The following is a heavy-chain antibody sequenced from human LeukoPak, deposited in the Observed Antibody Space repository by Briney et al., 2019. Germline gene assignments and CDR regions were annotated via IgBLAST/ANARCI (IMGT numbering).Heavy chain of an antibody. D-gene: IGHD3-10*01. J-gene: IGHJ4*02. CDR1: GFTFSSYR. CDR2: ISTSGSTD. Sequence: GGSLRLSCAASGFTFSSYRMNWVRQAPGKGLEWVSYISTSGSTDYYADSVKGRFTISRDNAKNSLYLQMNSLRAEDTAVYYCARAMVRESLDYWGQGTLVTVSS. CDR3: ARAMVRESLDY. V-gene: IGHV3-48*04.